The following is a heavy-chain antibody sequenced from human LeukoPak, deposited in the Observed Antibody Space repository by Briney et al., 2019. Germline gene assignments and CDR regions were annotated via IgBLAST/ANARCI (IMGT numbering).Heavy chain of an antibody. CDR2: IYYTGST. Sequence: SETLSLTCTVSGGSIDSYYWSWIRQPPGKGLEWIGYIYYTGSTEYHPSLKSRVTISRDTSKNQFSLKLTSVTAADTAVYYCARVYQSAEYYFDYWGQGNLVSVSS. V-gene: IGHV4-59*01. CDR1: GGSIDSYY. J-gene: IGHJ4*02. CDR3: ARVYQSAEYYFDY. D-gene: IGHD2-2*01.